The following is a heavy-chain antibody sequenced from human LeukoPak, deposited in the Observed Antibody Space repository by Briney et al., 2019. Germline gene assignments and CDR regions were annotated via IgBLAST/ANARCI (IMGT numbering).Heavy chain of an antibody. J-gene: IGHJ4*02. D-gene: IGHD1-26*01. Sequence: GGSLRLSCAASGFTFSSYGMHWVRQAPGKGLEWVAVIWYDGSNKYYADSVKGRFTISRDNSKNTLYLQMNSLRAEDTAVYYCARSGSNTPYYFDYWGQGTLVTVSS. CDR1: GFTFSSYG. CDR2: IWYDGSNK. V-gene: IGHV3-33*08. CDR3: ARSGSNTPYYFDY.